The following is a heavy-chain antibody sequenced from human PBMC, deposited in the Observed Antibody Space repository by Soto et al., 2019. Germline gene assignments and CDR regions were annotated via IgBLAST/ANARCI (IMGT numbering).Heavy chain of an antibody. CDR3: ARSLTYYYDSSGDS. Sequence: SVKVSCKASGGTFSSYAISWVRQAPGQGLEWMGGIIPIFGTANYAQKFQGRVTITADESTSTAYMELSSLRSEDTAVYYCARSLTYYYDSSGDSWGQRTLVTVSS. CDR1: GGTFSSYA. J-gene: IGHJ5*02. D-gene: IGHD3-22*01. CDR2: IIPIFGTA. V-gene: IGHV1-69*13.